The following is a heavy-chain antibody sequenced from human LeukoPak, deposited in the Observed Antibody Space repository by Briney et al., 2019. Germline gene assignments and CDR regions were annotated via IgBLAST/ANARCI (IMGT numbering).Heavy chain of an antibody. CDR3: ARGGFFYYGSGSKGFQH. CDR2: IYYSGST. J-gene: IGHJ1*01. Sequence: VKPSETLSLTCTVSGGSISSSSYYWGWIRQPPGKGLEWIGSIYYSGSTNYNPSLKSRVTISVDTSKNQFSLKLSSVTAADTAVYYCARGGFFYYGSGSKGFQHWGQGTLVTVSS. D-gene: IGHD3-10*01. CDR1: GGSISSSSYY. V-gene: IGHV4-39*07.